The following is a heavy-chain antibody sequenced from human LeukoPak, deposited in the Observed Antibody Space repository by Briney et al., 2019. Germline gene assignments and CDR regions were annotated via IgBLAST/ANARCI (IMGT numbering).Heavy chain of an antibody. CDR1: GGTFSSYA. V-gene: IGHV1-69*13. CDR2: IIPIFGTA. CDR3: ATLYGPTTVTTSYYYYMDV. Sequence: ASVKVSCKASGGTFSSYAISWVRQAPGQGLEWMGGIIPIFGTANYAQKFQGRVTITADESTSTAYMELSSLRSEDTAVYYCATLYGPTTVTTSYYYYMDVWGKGTTVTISS. D-gene: IGHD4-17*01. J-gene: IGHJ6*03.